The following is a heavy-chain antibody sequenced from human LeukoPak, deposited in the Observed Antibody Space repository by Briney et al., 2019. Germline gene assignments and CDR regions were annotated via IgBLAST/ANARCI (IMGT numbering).Heavy chain of an antibody. CDR3: ARDLRMVTGYDAFDI. Sequence: PGGSLRLSCAASGFTFSSYSMNWVRQAPGKGLEWVSYISGSSSTIYYADSVKGRFTISRDNAKNSLYLQMNSLRAEDTAVYYCARDLRMVTGYDAFDIWGQGTMVTVSS. CDR1: GFTFSSYS. CDR2: ISGSSSTI. D-gene: IGHD5-18*01. J-gene: IGHJ3*02. V-gene: IGHV3-48*01.